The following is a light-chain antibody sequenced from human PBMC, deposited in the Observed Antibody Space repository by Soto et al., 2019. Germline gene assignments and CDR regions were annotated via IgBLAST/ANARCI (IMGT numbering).Light chain of an antibody. CDR3: SSYTSTSSLV. CDR2: DVN. V-gene: IGLV2-14*01. J-gene: IGLJ1*01. CDR1: NSDVGGYNY. Sequence: QPVLTQPPSVSGSPGQSITISCTGTNSDVGGYNYVSWYQQHPGKAPKLMIHDVNNRPSGVSNRFSGSKSGNTASLAISGLQADDEADYFCSSYTSTSSLVFGTGTKLTVL.